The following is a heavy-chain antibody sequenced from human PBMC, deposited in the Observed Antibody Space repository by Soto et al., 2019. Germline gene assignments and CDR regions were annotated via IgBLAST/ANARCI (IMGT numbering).Heavy chain of an antibody. V-gene: IGHV4-30-4*01. CDR1: GGSFSSGDYY. J-gene: IGHJ5*02. D-gene: IGHD3-3*01. Sequence: QVQLQESGPGLVKPSQTLSLTCTVSGGSFSSGDYYWGWIRQPPGKGLEWIGYISYSGSTYYNPPIKSRVTISVDTSTNQFSLKLSTVTTADTAVYYCARAYYDSCSGNTCSDPWGQGTLVTVSS. CDR3: ARAYYDSCSGNTCSDP. CDR2: ISYSGST.